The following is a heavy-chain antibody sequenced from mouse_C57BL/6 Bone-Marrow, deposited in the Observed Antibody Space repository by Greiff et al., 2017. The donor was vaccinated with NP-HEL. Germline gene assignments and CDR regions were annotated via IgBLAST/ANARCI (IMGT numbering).Heavy chain of an antibody. Sequence: VQLQQSGAELARPGASVKLSCKASGYTFTSYGISWVKQRTGQGLEWIGEIYPRSGNTYYNEKFKGKATLTADKSSSTAYMELRSLTSEDSAVYFCARPTVVAHYFDYWGQGTTLTVSS. CDR1: GYTFTSYG. CDR2: IYPRSGNT. J-gene: IGHJ2*01. CDR3: ARPTVVAHYFDY. V-gene: IGHV1-81*01. D-gene: IGHD1-1*01.